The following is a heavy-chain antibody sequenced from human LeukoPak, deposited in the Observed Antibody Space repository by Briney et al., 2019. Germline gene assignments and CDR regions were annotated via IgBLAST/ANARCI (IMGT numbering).Heavy chain of an antibody. Sequence: PSETLSLTCTVSGGSISSGGYYWSWIRQHPGKGLEWIGYIYYSGSTYYNPSLKSRVTISVDTSKNQFSLKLSSVTAADTAVYYCARGVLSGGYYDSSGYLNFDYWGQGTLVTVSS. CDR1: GGSISSGGYY. J-gene: IGHJ4*02. D-gene: IGHD3-22*01. V-gene: IGHV4-31*03. CDR2: IYYSGST. CDR3: ARGVLSGGYYDSSGYLNFDY.